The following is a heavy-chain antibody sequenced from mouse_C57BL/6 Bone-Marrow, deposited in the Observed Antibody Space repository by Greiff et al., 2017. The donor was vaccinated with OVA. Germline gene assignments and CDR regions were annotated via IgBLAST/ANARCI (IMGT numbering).Heavy chain of an antibody. Sequence: VKLVESGPGLVQPSQSLSITCTVSGFSLTSYGVHWVRQSPGKGLEWLGVIWSGGSTDYNAAFISRLSISKDNSKSQVFFQMNRLQADDTAIYYCASLSVSFAYWGQGTLVTVSA. V-gene: IGHV2-2*01. CDR3: ASLSVSFAY. CDR1: GFSLTSYG. J-gene: IGHJ3*01. CDR2: IWSGGST. D-gene: IGHD3-1*01.